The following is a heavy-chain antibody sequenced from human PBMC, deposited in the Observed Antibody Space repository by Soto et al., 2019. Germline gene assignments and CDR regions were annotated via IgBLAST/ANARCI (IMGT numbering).Heavy chain of an antibody. Sequence: QVQLVQSGAEVKKPGSSVKVSCKASGGTFSSYAISWMRQAPGQGLEWMGGIIPIFGTANYAQKFQGRVTITADESTSTAYMELSSLRSEDTAVYYCARQNRDYGSGSYYNSYYYYGMDVWGQGTTVTVSS. D-gene: IGHD3-10*01. CDR1: GGTFSSYA. CDR2: IIPIFGTA. CDR3: ARQNRDYGSGSYYNSYYYYGMDV. J-gene: IGHJ6*02. V-gene: IGHV1-69*01.